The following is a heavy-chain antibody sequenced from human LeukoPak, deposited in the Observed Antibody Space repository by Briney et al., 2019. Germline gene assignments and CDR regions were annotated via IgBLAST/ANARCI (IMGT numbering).Heavy chain of an antibody. CDR2: ISGSGGSA. D-gene: IGHD6-19*01. CDR3: AKGSGWYYYFDC. CDR1: GFTFSSYA. J-gene: IGHJ4*02. Sequence: GGSLRLSGAASGFTFSSYAMSWVRQASGKGLEWVSAISGSGGSAYYADSVKGRFTISRDNSKNTLYLQMNSLRAEDTAVYYCAKGSGWYYYFDCWGQGTLVTVSS. V-gene: IGHV3-23*01.